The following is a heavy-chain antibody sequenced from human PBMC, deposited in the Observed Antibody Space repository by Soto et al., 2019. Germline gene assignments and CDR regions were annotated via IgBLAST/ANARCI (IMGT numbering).Heavy chain of an antibody. CDR1: GFTFSSYA. J-gene: IGHJ5*02. CDR3: AKSAEYYDFWSGYPLAFDP. V-gene: IGHV3-23*01. D-gene: IGHD3-3*01. CDR2: ISGSGGST. Sequence: GGSLRLSCAASGFTFSSYAMSWVRQAPGKGLEWVSAISGSGGSTYYADSVKGRFTISRDNSKNTLYLQMNSLRAGDTAVYYCAKSAEYYDFWSGYPLAFDPWGQGTLVTVSS.